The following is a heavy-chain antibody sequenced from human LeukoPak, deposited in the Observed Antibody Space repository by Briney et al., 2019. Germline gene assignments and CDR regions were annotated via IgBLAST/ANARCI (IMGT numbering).Heavy chain of an antibody. Sequence: PGRSLRLSCAASGYTFSSYGMHCVRQAPGKGLEWVAVIWYDGSNKYYADSVKGRFTISRDNSKNTLYLQMNSLRAEDTAVYYCARPHDSSGYYRYWFDYWGQGTLVTVSS. D-gene: IGHD3-22*01. CDR1: GYTFSSYG. V-gene: IGHV3-33*01. CDR2: IWYDGSNK. CDR3: ARPHDSSGYYRYWFDY. J-gene: IGHJ4*02.